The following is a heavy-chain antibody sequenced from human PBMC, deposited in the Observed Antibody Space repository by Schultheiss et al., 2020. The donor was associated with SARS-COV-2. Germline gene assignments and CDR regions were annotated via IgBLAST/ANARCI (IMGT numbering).Heavy chain of an antibody. CDR1: GFTVSSNY. J-gene: IGHJ4*02. Sequence: GESLKISCAASGFTVSSNYMSWVRQAPGKGLEWVGHIKSKTDGGTTDYAAPVKGRFTISRDDSKNTLYLQMNSLKTEDTAVYYCTTQQLVFDYWGQGTLVTVSS. CDR2: IKSKTDGGTT. V-gene: IGHV3-15*01. CDR3: TTQQLVFDY. D-gene: IGHD6-13*01.